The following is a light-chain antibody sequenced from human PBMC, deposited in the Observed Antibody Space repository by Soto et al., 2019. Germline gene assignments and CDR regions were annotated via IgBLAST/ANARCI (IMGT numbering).Light chain of an antibody. CDR2: WAS. CDR3: HQYHSAPPA. V-gene: IGKV4-1*01. J-gene: IGKJ1*01. Sequence: DIVLTQSPDSLAVSLGDRATINCKSSQSVFASHNNKNLLAWYQQRPGQPPKLLIYWASTREVGVPDRFSGSGSGTDFTLTISGLQAEDVAVYYCHQYHSAPPAFGQGTKVEIK. CDR1: QSVFASHNNKNL.